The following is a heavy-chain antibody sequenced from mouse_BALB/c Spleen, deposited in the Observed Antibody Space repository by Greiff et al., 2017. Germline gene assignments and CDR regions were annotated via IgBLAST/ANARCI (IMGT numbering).Heavy chain of an antibody. CDR3: ARGSSYYAMDY. CDR1: GYAFSSSW. D-gene: IGHD1-1*01. J-gene: IGHJ4*01. CDR2: IYPGDGDT. Sequence: VQLQQSGPELVKPGASVKISCKASGYAFSSSWMNWVKQRPGQGLEWIGRIYPGDGDTNYNGKFKGKATLTADKSSSTAYMQLSSLTSVDSAVYFCARGSSYYAMDYWGQGTSVTVSS. V-gene: IGHV1-82*01.